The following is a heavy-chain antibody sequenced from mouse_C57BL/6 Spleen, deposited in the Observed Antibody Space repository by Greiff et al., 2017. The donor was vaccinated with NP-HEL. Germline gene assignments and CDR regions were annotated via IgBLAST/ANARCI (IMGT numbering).Heavy chain of an antibody. J-gene: IGHJ2*01. D-gene: IGHD2-3*01. V-gene: IGHV5-6*01. CDR1: GFTFSSYG. CDR3: ARGGDGCYSGGFDY. Sequence: EVQLQESGGDLVKPGGSLKLSCAASGFTFSSYGMSWVRQTPDKRLEWVATISSGGSYTYYPDSVKGRFTISRDNAKNTLYLQMGRLKSEDTAMYYCARGGDGCYSGGFDYWGQGTTLTVSS. CDR2: ISSGGSYT.